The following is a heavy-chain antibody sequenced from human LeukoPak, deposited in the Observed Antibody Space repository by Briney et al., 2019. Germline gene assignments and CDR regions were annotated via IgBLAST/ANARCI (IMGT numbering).Heavy chain of an antibody. J-gene: IGHJ3*02. D-gene: IGHD4-17*01. CDR3: ARHFDNGDYKKTFDI. CDR2: IHYTGRA. Sequence: SETLSLTCSVFGASISSTTYYWVWIRQPPGKGLECIASIHYTGRAYYNPSLKSRATISADTSKNHFSLKLSSVTAADTAVYYCARHFDNGDYKKTFDIWGQGTMVTVSS. CDR1: GASISSTTYY. V-gene: IGHV4-39*01.